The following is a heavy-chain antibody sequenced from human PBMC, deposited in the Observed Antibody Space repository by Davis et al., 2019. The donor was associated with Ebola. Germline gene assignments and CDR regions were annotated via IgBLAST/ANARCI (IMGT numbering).Heavy chain of an antibody. Sequence: GESLKIPCAASGFTFSSYAMHWVRQAPGKGLEWVAVISYDGSNKYYADSVKGRFTISRDNSKNTLYLQMNSLRAEDTAVYYCARDRALYYDSSGRDYWGQGTLVTVSS. CDR1: GFTFSSYA. CDR3: ARDRALYYDSSGRDY. D-gene: IGHD3-22*01. CDR2: ISYDGSNK. J-gene: IGHJ4*02. V-gene: IGHV3-30-3*01.